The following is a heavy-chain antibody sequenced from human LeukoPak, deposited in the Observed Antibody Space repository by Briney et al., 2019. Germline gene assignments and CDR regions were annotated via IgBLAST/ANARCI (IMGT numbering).Heavy chain of an antibody. CDR1: GFTFSSYW. D-gene: IGHD3-22*01. CDR3: ASPFETYYYDSSGYYAFGY. CDR2: IKQDGSEK. Sequence: GGSLRLSCAASGFTFSSYWMSWVRQAPGKGLEWVANIKQDGSEKYYVDSVKGRFTISRDNAKNSLYLQMNSLRAEDTAVYYCASPFETYYYDSSGYYAFGYWGQGTLVTVSS. J-gene: IGHJ4*02. V-gene: IGHV3-7*01.